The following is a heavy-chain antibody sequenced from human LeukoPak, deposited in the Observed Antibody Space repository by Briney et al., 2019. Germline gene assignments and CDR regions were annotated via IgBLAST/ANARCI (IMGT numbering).Heavy chain of an antibody. D-gene: IGHD6-13*01. V-gene: IGHV3-30*04. J-gene: IGHJ4*02. Sequence: GGSLRLSCAASGFTFSGSAMHWVRQASGKGLEWVAVISYDGSNKYYADSVKGRFTISRDNSKNTLYLQMNSLRAEDTAVYYCAKGGGSSWYFDYWGQGTLVTVSS. CDR3: AKGGGSSWYFDY. CDR1: GFTFSGSA. CDR2: ISYDGSNK.